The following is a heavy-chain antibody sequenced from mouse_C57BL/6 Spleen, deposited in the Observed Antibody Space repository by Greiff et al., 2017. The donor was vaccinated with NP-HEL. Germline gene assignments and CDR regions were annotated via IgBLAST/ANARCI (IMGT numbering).Heavy chain of an antibody. CDR2: ITPNSGTT. CDR1: GYSFTDYN. CDR3: AHSTGYCYFDY. Sequence: VQLKQSGPELVKPGASVQISCKASGYSFTDYNLNWVQQSNGKSLEWIGVITPNSGTTSYNQKFKGKATVTVDQSSRTAYMQLNSLTSEDSAVYYCAHSTGYCYFDYWGQGTTLTVSS. D-gene: IGHD3-2*02. J-gene: IGHJ2*01. V-gene: IGHV1-39*01.